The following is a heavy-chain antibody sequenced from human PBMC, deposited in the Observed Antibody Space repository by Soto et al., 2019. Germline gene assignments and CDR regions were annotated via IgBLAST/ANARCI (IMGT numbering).Heavy chain of an antibody. Sequence: PGGSLRLSCAASGLTFSSYSMNWVRQAPGKGLEWVSSISSSSSYIYYADSVKGRFTISRDNAKNSLYLQMNSLRAEDTAVYYCARDIYGSGSYYYYYYMDVWGKGTTVTVSS. J-gene: IGHJ6*03. D-gene: IGHD3-10*01. CDR3: ARDIYGSGSYYYYYYMDV. CDR1: GLTFSSYS. V-gene: IGHV3-21*01. CDR2: ISSSSSYI.